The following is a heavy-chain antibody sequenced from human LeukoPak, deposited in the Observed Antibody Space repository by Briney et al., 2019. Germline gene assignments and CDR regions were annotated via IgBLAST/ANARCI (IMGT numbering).Heavy chain of an antibody. J-gene: IGHJ4*02. Sequence: ASVKVSCKASGYTFTSYDINWVRQATGQGLEWMGWMDPNSGNTGYAQKFQGRVTITRNTSISTAYMELSSLRSEDTAVYYCARAGGLQEDFDYWGQGTLVTVSS. CDR2: MDPNSGNT. V-gene: IGHV1-8*03. CDR1: GYTFTSYD. CDR3: ARAGGLQEDFDY. D-gene: IGHD5-24*01.